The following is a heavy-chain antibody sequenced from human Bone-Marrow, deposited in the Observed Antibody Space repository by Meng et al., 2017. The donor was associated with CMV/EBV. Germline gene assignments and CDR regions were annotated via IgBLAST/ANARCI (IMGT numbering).Heavy chain of an antibody. V-gene: IGHV3-74*01. CDR3: AKEGYCSSTSCYLGYYYYYGMDV. CDR1: GFTFSSYW. J-gene: IGHJ6*02. Sequence: GESLKISCAASGFTFSSYWMHWVRQAPGKGLVWVSRINSDGSSTSYADSVKGRFTISRDNAKNTLYLQMNSLRAEDTAVYYCAKEGYCSSTSCYLGYYYYYGMDVWVQGTTVTVSS. D-gene: IGHD2-2*01. CDR2: INSDGSST.